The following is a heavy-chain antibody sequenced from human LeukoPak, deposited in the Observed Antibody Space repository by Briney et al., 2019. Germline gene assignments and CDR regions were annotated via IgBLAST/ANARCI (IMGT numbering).Heavy chain of an antibody. V-gene: IGHV3-21*01. Sequence: GGSLRLSCAASGFTFSSYGMHWVRQAPGKGLEWVSSISSSSSYIYYADSVKGRFTISRDNAKNSLYLQMNSLRAEDTAVYYCARDGGIGSQVMYWGQGTLVTVSS. J-gene: IGHJ4*02. CDR3: ARDGGIGSQVMY. CDR2: ISSSSSYI. CDR1: GFTFSSYG. D-gene: IGHD1-26*01.